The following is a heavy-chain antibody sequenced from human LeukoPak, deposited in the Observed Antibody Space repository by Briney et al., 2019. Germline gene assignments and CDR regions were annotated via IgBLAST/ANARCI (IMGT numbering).Heavy chain of an antibody. V-gene: IGHV1-8*02. CDR3: ARPHSGYGEGWFDP. D-gene: IGHD5-12*01. CDR2: MNPNSGNT. J-gene: IGHJ5*02. CDR1: GGTFSSYA. Sequence: ASVKVSCKASGGTFSSYAISWVRQATGQGLEWMGWMNPNSGNTGYAQKFQGRVTMTRNTSISTAYMELSSLKASDTAMYYCARPHSGYGEGWFDPWGQGTLVTVSS.